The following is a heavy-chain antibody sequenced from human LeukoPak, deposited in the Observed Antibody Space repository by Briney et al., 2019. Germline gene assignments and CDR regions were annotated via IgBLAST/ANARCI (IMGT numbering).Heavy chain of an antibody. V-gene: IGHV3-33*01. J-gene: IGHJ6*03. CDR1: GFTFSSYG. Sequence: GGSLRLSCAASGFTFSSYGFHWVRQAAGKGLEWVAVIWSDGNNRNYAGSVKGRFTISRDDSKNTLYLQMNSLRAEDTAVYYCARARPDYGDYGRSLDVWGKGTTATVSS. CDR3: ARARPDYGDYGRSLDV. D-gene: IGHD4-17*01. CDR2: IWSDGNNR.